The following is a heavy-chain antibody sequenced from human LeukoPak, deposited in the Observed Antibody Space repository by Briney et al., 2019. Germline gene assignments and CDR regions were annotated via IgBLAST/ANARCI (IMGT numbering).Heavy chain of an antibody. CDR2: INSDGSWT. CDR1: GRYW. D-gene: IGHD2/OR15-2a*01. CDR3: VSFYETY. V-gene: IGHV3-74*01. J-gene: IGHJ4*02. Sequence: GTSLRLSCAASGRYWMHWVRQAPGKGLVWVSHINSDGSWTSYADSVKGRFTISKDNAKNTVYLQMSNLRVEDTAAYYCVSFYETYWGRGTLVTVSS.